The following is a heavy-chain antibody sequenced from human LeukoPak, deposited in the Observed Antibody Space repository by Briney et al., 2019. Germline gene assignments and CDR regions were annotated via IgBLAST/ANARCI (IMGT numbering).Heavy chain of an antibody. J-gene: IGHJ4*02. D-gene: IGHD2-21*01. CDR1: GDSISSNNYF. CDR2: ISYNGKN. Sequence: SETLSLTCTVSGDSISSNNYFWGWLGQPPGMGLEGIVEISYNGKNYYNPSLKSRVTISVDTSKNQFSLKLSSVIAADTAVYYRARRSPLVAVITAHYDDYWRQGALVSVSS. CDR3: ARRSPLVAVITAHYDDY. V-gene: IGHV4-39*01.